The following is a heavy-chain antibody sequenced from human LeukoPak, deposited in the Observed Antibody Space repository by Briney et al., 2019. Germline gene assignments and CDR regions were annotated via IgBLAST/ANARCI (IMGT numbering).Heavy chain of an antibody. J-gene: IGHJ4*02. CDR3: ARGQLYCTNGVCYRYYFDY. V-gene: IGHV7-4-1*02. CDR2: INTDTGNP. Sequence: GASVKVSCTASGYTFISYAINWVRQAPGQGLEWMGWINTDTGNPTYAQDFAGRFVFSLDTSVSTAHLQISSLKAEDTAVYYCARGQLYCTNGVCYRYYFDYWGQGTLVTVSS. CDR1: GYTFISYA. D-gene: IGHD2-8*01.